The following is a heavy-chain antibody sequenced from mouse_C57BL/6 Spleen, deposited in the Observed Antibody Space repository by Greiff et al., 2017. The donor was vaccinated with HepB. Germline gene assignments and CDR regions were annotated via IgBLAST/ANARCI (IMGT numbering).Heavy chain of an antibody. CDR2: IDPNSGGT. D-gene: IGHD4-1*01. J-gene: IGHJ4*01. CDR1: GYTFTSYW. CDR3: ARGGPTGKGAMDY. Sequence: QQSCKASGYTFTSYWMHWVKQRPGRGLEWIGRIDPNSGGTKYNEKFKSKATLTVDKPSSTAYMQLSSLTSEDSAVYYCARGGPTGKGAMDYWGQGTSVTVSS. V-gene: IGHV1-72*01.